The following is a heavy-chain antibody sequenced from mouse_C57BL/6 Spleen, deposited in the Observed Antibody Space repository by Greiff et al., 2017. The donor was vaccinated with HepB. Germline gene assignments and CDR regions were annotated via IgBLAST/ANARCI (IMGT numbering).Heavy chain of an antibody. V-gene: IGHV1-15*01. J-gene: IGHJ2*01. CDR1: GYTFTDYE. CDR2: IDPETGGT. CDR3: TRRQLRLSYYFDY. D-gene: IGHD3-2*02. Sequence: LVESGAELVRPGASVKLSCKASGYTFTDYEMHWVKQTPVHGLEWIGAIDPETGGTAYNQKFKGKAILTADKSSSTAYMELRSLTSEDSAVYYCTRRQLRLSYYFDYWGQGTTLTVSS.